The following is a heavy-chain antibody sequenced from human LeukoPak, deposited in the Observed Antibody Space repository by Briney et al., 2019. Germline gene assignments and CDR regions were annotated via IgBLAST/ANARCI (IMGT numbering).Heavy chain of an antibody. CDR1: GFTFSSYS. CDR2: ISSSSSTI. J-gene: IGHJ4*02. V-gene: IGHV3-48*04. Sequence: GGSLRLSCAASGFTFSSYSMNWVRQAPGKGLEWVSYISSSSSTIYYADSVKGRFTISRDNAKNSLYLQMNSLRAEDTAVYYCAIVTTGDYWGQGTLVTVSS. CDR3: AIVTTGDY. D-gene: IGHD4-17*01.